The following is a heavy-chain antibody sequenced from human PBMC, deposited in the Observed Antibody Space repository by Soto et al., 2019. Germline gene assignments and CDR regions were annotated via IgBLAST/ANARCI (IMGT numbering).Heavy chain of an antibody. V-gene: IGHV1-69*13. Sequence: SVKVSCKASGGTFSSYAISWVRQAPGQGLEWMGGIIPIFGTANYAQKFQGRVTITADESTSTAYMELSSLRSEDTAVYYCARDRQQWLGFDYWGQGTLVTVSS. D-gene: IGHD6-19*01. CDR2: IIPIFGTA. CDR3: ARDRQQWLGFDY. J-gene: IGHJ4*02. CDR1: GGTFSSYA.